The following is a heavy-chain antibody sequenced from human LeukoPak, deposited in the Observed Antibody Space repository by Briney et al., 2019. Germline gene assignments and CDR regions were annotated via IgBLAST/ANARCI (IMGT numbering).Heavy chain of an antibody. CDR2: INPNSGGT. D-gene: IGHD3-10*01. V-gene: IGHV1-2*02. CDR3: ARGIGVRGVIIKYYYYYYMDV. J-gene: IGHJ6*03. CDR1: GYTFTSYY. Sequence: ASVKVSCKASGYTFTSYYMHWVRQAPGQGLEWMGWINPNSGGTNYAQKFQGRVTMTRDTSISTAYMELSRLRSDDTAVYYCARGIGVRGVIIKYYYYYYMDVWGKGTTVAVSS.